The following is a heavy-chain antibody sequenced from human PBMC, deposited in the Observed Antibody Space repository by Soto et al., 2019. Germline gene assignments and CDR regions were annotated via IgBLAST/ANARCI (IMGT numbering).Heavy chain of an antibody. J-gene: IGHJ4*02. CDR2: TYYRSKWYY. Sequence: SQTLSLTCAISGDSVSIKSAAWNWIRQSPSRGLEWLGRTYYRSKWYYDYADSVKSRITINSDTSKNQFSLQLNSVTPEDTAVYYCARDPGNSLDYWRQGPLVTVS. CDR1: GDSVSIKSAA. D-gene: IGHD4-4*01. CDR3: ARDPGNSLDY. V-gene: IGHV6-1*01.